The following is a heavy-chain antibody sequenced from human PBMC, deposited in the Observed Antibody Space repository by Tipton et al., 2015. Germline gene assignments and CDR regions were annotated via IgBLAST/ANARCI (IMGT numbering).Heavy chain of an antibody. D-gene: IGHD3-16*01. CDR2: IRWDGGRT. CDR1: GFTFDDYT. J-gene: IGHJ4*02. CDR3: AKGKPEITFGGVAVGPFDN. Sequence: GSLRLSCVASGFTFDDYTMHWVRQAPGKGLEWVSLIRWDGGRTYYADSVEGRFTISRDNSKNSLYLQMNSLRTEDTAMYHCAKGKPEITFGGVAVGPFDNWGQGTLVTVSS. V-gene: IGHV3-43*01.